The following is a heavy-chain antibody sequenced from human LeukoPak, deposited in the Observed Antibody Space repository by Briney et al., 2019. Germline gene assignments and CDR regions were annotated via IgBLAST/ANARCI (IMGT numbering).Heavy chain of an antibody. D-gene: IGHD3-3*01. CDR1: GFTFSGSA. CDR3: TTGLTIFGVVVDY. CDR2: IRSKANSYAT. J-gene: IGHJ4*02. V-gene: IGHV3-73*01. Sequence: PGGSLRLSCAASGFTFSGSAMHWVRQASGKGLEWVGRIRSKANSYATAYAASVKGRFTISRDDSKNTAYLQMNSLKTEDTAVYYCTTGLTIFGVVVDYWGQGTLVTVSS.